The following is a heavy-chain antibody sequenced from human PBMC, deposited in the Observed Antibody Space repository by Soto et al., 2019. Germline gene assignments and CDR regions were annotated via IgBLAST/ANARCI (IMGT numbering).Heavy chain of an antibody. CDR2: IIPIFGTA. CDR3: ARGILHDYGGPNWFDP. D-gene: IGHD4-17*01. V-gene: IGHV1-69*13. CDR1: GGTFSSYA. Sequence: SVKVSCKXSGGTFSSYAISWVRQAPGQGLEWMGGIIPIFGTANYAQKFQGRVTITADESTSTAYMELSSLRSEDTAVYYCARGILHDYGGPNWFDPWGQGTLVTVSS. J-gene: IGHJ5*02.